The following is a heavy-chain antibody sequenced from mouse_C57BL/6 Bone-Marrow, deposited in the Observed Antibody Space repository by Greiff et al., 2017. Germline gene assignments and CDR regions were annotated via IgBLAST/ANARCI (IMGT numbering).Heavy chain of an antibody. J-gene: IGHJ3*01. Sequence: VQLQQPGPGLVQPSHSLSITCTVSGFSFTSYGVHWVRQPPGKGLEWLGVIWSGGSTAYYAPFISRLSISKDNSKSQVFFKISSLQADDTAIYYCARKGFAYWGQGTLVTVSA. CDR3: ARKGFAY. V-gene: IGHV2-2*01. CDR1: GFSFTSYG. CDR2: IWSGGST.